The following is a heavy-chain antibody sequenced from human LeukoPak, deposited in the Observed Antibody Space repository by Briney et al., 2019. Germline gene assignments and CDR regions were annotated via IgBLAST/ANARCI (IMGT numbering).Heavy chain of an antibody. CDR2: IKSKADGGTT. Sequence: GGSLRLSCAASGFTFSNAWMRWVRQAPGKGLEWVGRIKSKADGGTTVYAAPVKDRFTISRDDSKNTLYLQMNSLKTEDTAVYYCTIGRFDWFSIDYWGQGTLVTVSS. J-gene: IGHJ4*02. V-gene: IGHV3-15*01. D-gene: IGHD3-9*01. CDR3: TIGRFDWFSIDY. CDR1: GFTFSNAW.